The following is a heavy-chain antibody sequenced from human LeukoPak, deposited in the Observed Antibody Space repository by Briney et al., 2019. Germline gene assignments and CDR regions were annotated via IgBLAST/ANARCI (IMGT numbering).Heavy chain of an antibody. J-gene: IGHJ4*02. Sequence: PGGSLRLSCAASGFTFSNYAMAWVRQAPGKGLEWVSAISGSGGSTYYADSVKGRFTISRDNSKNTLYLQMNSLRAEDTAVYYCAKDWVNYDFWSGSDYWGQGTLVTVSS. CDR2: ISGSGGST. CDR3: AKDWVNYDFWSGSDY. V-gene: IGHV3-23*01. D-gene: IGHD3-3*01. CDR1: GFTFSNYA.